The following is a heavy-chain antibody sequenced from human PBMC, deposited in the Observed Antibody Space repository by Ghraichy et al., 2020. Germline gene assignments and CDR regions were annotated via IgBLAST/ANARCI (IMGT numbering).Heavy chain of an antibody. CDR3: ASLIDAVGTYY. J-gene: IGHJ4*02. Sequence: GESLNISCAASAFTFSSYAMSWVRQAPGKGLEWVSSISGSGGSTYYADSVKGRFTISRDNSKNTLYLQMNSLRAEDTAVYYCASLIDAVGTYYWGQGTLVTVSS. CDR1: AFTFSSYA. D-gene: IGHD6-13*01. CDR2: ISGSGGST. V-gene: IGHV3-23*01.